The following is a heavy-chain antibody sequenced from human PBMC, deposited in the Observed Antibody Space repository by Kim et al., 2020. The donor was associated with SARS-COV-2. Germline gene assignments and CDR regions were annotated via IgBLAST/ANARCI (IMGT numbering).Heavy chain of an antibody. D-gene: IGHD6-6*01. J-gene: IGHJ5*02. Sequence: YYNPSLKSRVTISVDTAKNQFSLKLSSVTAADTAVYYCAAYSSSSGGFDPWGQGTLVTASS. CDR3: AAYSSSSGGFDP. V-gene: IGHV4-39*01.